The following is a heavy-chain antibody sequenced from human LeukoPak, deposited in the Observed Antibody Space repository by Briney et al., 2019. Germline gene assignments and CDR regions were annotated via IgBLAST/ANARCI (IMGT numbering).Heavy chain of an antibody. J-gene: IGHJ4*02. D-gene: IGHD1-1*01. CDR2: VYYSGST. CDR1: GGSITSSSYY. V-gene: IGHV4-39*01. CDR3: ARVDNQNYFSY. Sequence: SETLSLTRTVSGGSITSSSYYWGWIRQPPGKGLEWIGNVYYSGSTYYNPSLKSRVTISGDTSKNQFSLKLSSVTAADAAVYYCARVDNQNYFSYWGQGTLVTVSS.